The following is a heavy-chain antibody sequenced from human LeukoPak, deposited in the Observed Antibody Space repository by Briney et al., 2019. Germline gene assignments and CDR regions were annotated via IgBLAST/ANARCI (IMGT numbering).Heavy chain of an antibody. CDR3: ASMLSLYYDSSGHDAFDI. CDR1: GGSISSYY. Sequence: SETLSLTCTVSGGSISSYYWSWIRQPPGKGLEWIGYIYYSGSTNYNPSLKSRVTISVDTSKNQFSLKLSSVTAADTAVYYCASMLSLYYDSSGHDAFDIWGQGTMVTVSS. CDR2: IYYSGST. D-gene: IGHD3-22*01. J-gene: IGHJ3*02. V-gene: IGHV4-59*08.